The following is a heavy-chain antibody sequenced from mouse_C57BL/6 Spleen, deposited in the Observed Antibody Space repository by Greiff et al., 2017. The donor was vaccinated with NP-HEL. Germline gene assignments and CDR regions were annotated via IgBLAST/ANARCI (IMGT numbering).Heavy chain of an antibody. D-gene: IGHD4-1*01. CDR2: IYIGNGYT. CDR1: GYTFTSYG. Sequence: EVKLMESGAELVRPGSSVKMSCKTSGYTFTSYGINWVKQRPGQGLEWIGYIYIGNGYTEYNEKFKGKATLTSDTSSSTAYMQLSSLTSEDSAIYFCARGLGRRGDYFDYWGQGTTLTVSS. CDR3: ARGLGRRGDYFDY. V-gene: IGHV1-58*01. J-gene: IGHJ2*01.